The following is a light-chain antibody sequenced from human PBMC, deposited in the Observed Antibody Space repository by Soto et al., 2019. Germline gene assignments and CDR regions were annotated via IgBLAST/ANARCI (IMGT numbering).Light chain of an antibody. V-gene: IGKV1-39*01. Sequence: IQMTQSPSSLSASVGDRVTITCRSSQTINSDLNWYQQRPGKAPILLIYSASSLQSGVPSRFSGRGSGTDFTLTISSLQPEDFASYYCQQSYGTPQTFGQGTKVDIK. J-gene: IGKJ1*01. CDR2: SAS. CDR3: QQSYGTPQT. CDR1: QTINSD.